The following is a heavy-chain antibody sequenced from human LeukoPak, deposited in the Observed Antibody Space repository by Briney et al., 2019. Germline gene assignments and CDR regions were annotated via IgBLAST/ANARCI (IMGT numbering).Heavy chain of an antibody. CDR3: ARDGFQPSYFDY. CDR1: GGTFSSYA. J-gene: IGHJ4*02. CDR2: IIPMIDIA. V-gene: IGHV1-69*04. Sequence: SVKVSCKASGGTFSSYAFSWVRQAPGQGLEWMGRIIPMIDIADYAQKFQGRVTITADRFTSTAYMELSSLRSEDTAVYYCARDGFQPSYFDYWGQGTLVTVSS. D-gene: IGHD3-10*01.